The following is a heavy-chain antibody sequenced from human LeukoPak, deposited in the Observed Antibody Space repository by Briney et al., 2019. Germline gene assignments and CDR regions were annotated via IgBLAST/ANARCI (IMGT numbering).Heavy chain of an antibody. CDR1: AGSISSTTYY. V-gene: IGHV4-39*01. CDR2: ISDSGST. CDR3: VLYYDTMVKNDY. Sequence: SETLSLTCSVSAGSISSTTYYWGWIRQPPGKGLEWIGSISDSGSTYYNPSLKSRVTISVDTSKNQLSLQLTSVAAADAAVYYVVLYYDTMVKNDYWGREPWSPSPQ. J-gene: IGHJ4*02. D-gene: IGHD3-22*01.